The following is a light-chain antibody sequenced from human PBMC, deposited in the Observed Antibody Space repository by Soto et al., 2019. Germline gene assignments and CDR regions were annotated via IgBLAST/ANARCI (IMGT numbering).Light chain of an antibody. CDR3: LQHNSYPRT. CDR1: QGIRND. V-gene: IGKV1-17*01. Sequence: DIQMIQSPSSLSASVGDRLSITCMASQGIRNDLGWYKQKXGKAPKXXIYAASNLQSGVPSRFRGSGSGTEFTLTISSLQPEDFETYYCLQHNSYPRTFGGGTKVDIK. J-gene: IGKJ4*01. CDR2: AAS.